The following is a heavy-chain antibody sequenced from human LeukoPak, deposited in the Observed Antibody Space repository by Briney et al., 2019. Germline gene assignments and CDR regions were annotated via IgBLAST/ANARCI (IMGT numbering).Heavy chain of an antibody. CDR1: GDSVSSNSAA. CDR2: TYYRSKWYN. J-gene: IGHJ5*02. CDR3: ARGKGYCSGGSCQWFDP. D-gene: IGHD2-15*01. Sequence: SQTLSLTCAICGDSVSSNSAAWNWIRQSPSRGLEWLGRTYYRSKWYNDYAVSVKSRITINPDTSKNQFSLQLNSVTPEDTAVYYCARGKGYCSGGSCQWFDPWGQGTLVTVSS. V-gene: IGHV6-1*01.